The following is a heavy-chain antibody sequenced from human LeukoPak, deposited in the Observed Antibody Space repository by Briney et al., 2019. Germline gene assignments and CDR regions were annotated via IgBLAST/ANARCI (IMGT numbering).Heavy chain of an antibody. Sequence: SVKVSCKTPGYSFIAYYIHWVRQAPGQGLEWMGWINPKTGDTRYAQKLRGRVTMTRDTSVSTVYMDLSGLRSDDTAVYFCARDGYRNELDHWGRGTRVTVSS. CDR2: INPKTGDT. J-gene: IGHJ4*02. CDR3: ARDGYRNELDH. D-gene: IGHD5-24*01. CDR1: GYSFIAYY. V-gene: IGHV1-2*02.